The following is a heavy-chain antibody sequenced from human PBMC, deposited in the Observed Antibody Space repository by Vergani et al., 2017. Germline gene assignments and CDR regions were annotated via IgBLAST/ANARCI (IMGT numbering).Heavy chain of an antibody. CDR3: ARGGGTVTTWIYYYYYMDV. Sequence: QVQLVQSGAEVKTPGASVKVSCKASGYTFTSYDINWVRQATGQGLEWMGWMNPNSGNTGYAQKFQGRVTMTRNTSISTAYMELSSLRSEDTAVYYCARGGGTVTTWIYYYYYMDVWGKGTTVTVSS. CDR2: MNPNSGNT. CDR1: GYTFTSYD. D-gene: IGHD4-17*01. V-gene: IGHV1-8*01. J-gene: IGHJ6*03.